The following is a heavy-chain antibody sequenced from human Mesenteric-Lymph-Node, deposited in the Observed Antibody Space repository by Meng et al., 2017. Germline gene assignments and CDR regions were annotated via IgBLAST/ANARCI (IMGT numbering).Heavy chain of an antibody. V-gene: IGHV1-3*01. J-gene: IGHJ4*02. D-gene: IGHD2-15*01. CDR2: INAGNCNT. Sequence: VRLGQSGDGVERSGASVKFACRASGYTFTSYAINWVRQAPGQGLEWMGWINAGNCNTKYSTKLQGRVTITRDTSASTASMELSSLRSEDTAVYYCASGSRREYWGQGTLVTVSS. CDR3: ASGSRREY. CDR1: GYTFTSYA.